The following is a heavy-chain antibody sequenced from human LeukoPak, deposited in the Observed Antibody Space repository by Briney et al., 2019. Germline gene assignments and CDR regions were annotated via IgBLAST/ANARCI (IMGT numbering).Heavy chain of an antibody. Sequence: ASVKVSCKASGYTFTGYYMHWVRQAPGQGLEWMGWINPNSGGTNYAQKFQGRVTMTRDTSISTAYMELSRLRSDDTAVYYCAREDSSGHPIFDYWGQGTLVTVSS. J-gene: IGHJ4*02. D-gene: IGHD6-19*01. CDR2: INPNSGGT. V-gene: IGHV1-2*02. CDR1: GYTFTGYY. CDR3: AREDSSGHPIFDY.